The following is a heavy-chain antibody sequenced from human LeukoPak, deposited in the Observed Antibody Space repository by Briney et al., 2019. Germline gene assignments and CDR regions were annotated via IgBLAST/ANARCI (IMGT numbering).Heavy chain of an antibody. CDR1: GFTFSSYA. J-gene: IGHJ3*02. CDR3: ARLQTTVVTRDAFDI. D-gene: IGHD4-23*01. V-gene: IGHV3-30-3*01. CDR2: ISYDGSNK. Sequence: GGSLRLSCAASGFTFSSYAMHWVRQAPGKGLEWVVVISYDGSNKYYADSVKGRFTISRDNSKNTLYLQMNSLRAEDTAVYYCARLQTTVVTRDAFDIWGQGTMVTVSS.